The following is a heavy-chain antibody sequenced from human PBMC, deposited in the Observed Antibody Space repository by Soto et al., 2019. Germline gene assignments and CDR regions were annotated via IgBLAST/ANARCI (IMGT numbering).Heavy chain of an antibody. CDR3: ASESRHDDGDYYSFDY. CDR1: GFSFSSYR. D-gene: IGHD4-17*01. V-gene: IGHV3-21*01. Sequence: EVRLVESGGGLVKPGGSLRLSCEASGFSFSSYRMNWVRQAPGKGLEWVSSISSSSRHNYTAASVKGRFTISRDNARNAVSLQMNSLRAEDTGVYLCASESRHDDGDYYSFDYWGQGTLVTVYS. CDR2: ISSSSRHN. J-gene: IGHJ4*02.